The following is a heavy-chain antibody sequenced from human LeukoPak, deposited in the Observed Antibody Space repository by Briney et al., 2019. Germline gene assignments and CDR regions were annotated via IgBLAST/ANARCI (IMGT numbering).Heavy chain of an antibody. CDR3: ARGQGTVTTH. CDR1: GGSISSYY. CDR2: INHSGSA. V-gene: IGHV4-34*01. J-gene: IGHJ4*02. D-gene: IGHD4-17*01. Sequence: SETLSLTCTVSGGSISSYYWSWIRQPPGKGLEWIGEINHSGSANYNPSLKSRVTISLDTSKNQFSLKLSSVAAADAAVYYCARGQGTVTTHWGQGTLVTVSS.